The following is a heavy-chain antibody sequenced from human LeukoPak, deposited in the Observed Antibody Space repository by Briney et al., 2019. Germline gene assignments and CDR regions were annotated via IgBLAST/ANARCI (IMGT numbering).Heavy chain of an antibody. CDR2: IGAYNGNT. J-gene: IGHJ6*02. V-gene: IGHV1-18*01. D-gene: IGHD5-18*01. CDR3: ARDLLGYSYGYYYGMDV. Sequence: WASVKVSCKASGYTFTSYGISWVRQAPGQGLEWMGWIGAYNGNTNYAQKLQGRVTMTTDTSTSTAYMELRSLRSDDTAVYYCARDLLGYSYGYYYGMDVWGQGTTVTVSS. CDR1: GYTFTSYG.